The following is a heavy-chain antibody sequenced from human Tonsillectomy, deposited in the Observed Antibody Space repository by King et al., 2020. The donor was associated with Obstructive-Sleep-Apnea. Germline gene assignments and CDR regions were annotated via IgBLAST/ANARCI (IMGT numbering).Heavy chain of an antibody. Sequence: VQLVESGGGVVQPGRSLRLSCAASGFTFSSYGMHWVRQAPGKGLEGVAVIWYDGSNKYYADSVKGRFTISRDNSKNTLYLQMNSLRAEDTAVYYCASGYPGYDAFDIWGQGTMVTVSS. CDR2: IWYDGSNK. V-gene: IGHV3-33*01. CDR1: GFTFSSYG. CDR3: ASGYPGYDAFDI. J-gene: IGHJ3*02. D-gene: IGHD5-18*01.